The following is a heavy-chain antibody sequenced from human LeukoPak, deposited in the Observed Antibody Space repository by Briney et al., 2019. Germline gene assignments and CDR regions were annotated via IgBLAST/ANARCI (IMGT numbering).Heavy chain of an antibody. CDR1: GFTFSSYA. D-gene: IGHD3-22*01. V-gene: IGHV3-23*01. CDR2: ISGSGGST. Sequence: GGSLRLSCAASGFTFSSYAMSWVRQAPGKGLEWVSAISGSGGSTYYADSVKGRFTISRDNSKNTLYLQMNSLRAEDTAVYYCAKSGDYYDSSGYYYPYYYYGMDVWGQGTTVTVSS. CDR3: AKSGDYYDSSGYYYPYYYYGMDV. J-gene: IGHJ6*02.